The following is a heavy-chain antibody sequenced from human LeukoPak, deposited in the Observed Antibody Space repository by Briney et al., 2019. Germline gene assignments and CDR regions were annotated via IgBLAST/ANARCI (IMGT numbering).Heavy chain of an antibody. CDR3: ARGTSTTPPFDY. V-gene: IGHV4-38-2*02. CDR1: GYSISSGYY. CDR2: IYHSGST. D-gene: IGHD1-1*01. Sequence: PSETLSLTCTVSGYSISSGYYWGWIRQPPGKGLEWIGSIYHSGSTYYNPSLKSRVTISVDTSKNQFSLKLSSVTAADTAVYYCARGTSTTPPFDYWGQGTLVTVSS. J-gene: IGHJ4*02.